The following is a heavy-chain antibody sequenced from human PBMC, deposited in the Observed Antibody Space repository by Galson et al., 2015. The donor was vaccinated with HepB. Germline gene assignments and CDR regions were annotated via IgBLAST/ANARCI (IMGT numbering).Heavy chain of an antibody. V-gene: IGHV3-7*01. J-gene: IGHJ3*02. CDR3: VRDSSIVVDGNWVDAYEI. CDR1: GFTFSHYW. D-gene: IGHD1-26*01. CDR2: IKEDGSLR. Sequence: SLRLSCAASGFTFSHYWMAWVRQAPGQGLEWVANIKEDGSLRHYVDPVKGRFTISRDNAKNSLYLQMNSLRAEDTAVYYCVRDSSIVVDGNWVDAYEIWGQGTTVTVSS.